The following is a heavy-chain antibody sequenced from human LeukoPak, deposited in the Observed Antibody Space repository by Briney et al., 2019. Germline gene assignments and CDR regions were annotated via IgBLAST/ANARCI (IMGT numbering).Heavy chain of an antibody. V-gene: IGHV4-34*01. J-gene: IGHJ4*02. CDR2: INHSGST. D-gene: IGHD3-9*01. CDR1: GGSFSGYY. CDR3: ARTYYDILTGYPLQIYFDY. Sequence: PSETLSLTCAVYGGSFSGYYWSWIRQPPGKGLEWIGEINHSGSTNYNPSLKSRVTISVDTSKNQFSLKLSSVTAADTAVYYCARTYYDILTGYPLQIYFDYWGQGTLVTVSS.